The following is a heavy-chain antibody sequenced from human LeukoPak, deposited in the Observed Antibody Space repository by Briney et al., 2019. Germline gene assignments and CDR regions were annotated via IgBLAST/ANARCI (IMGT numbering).Heavy chain of an antibody. V-gene: IGHV3-30*02. Sequence: PGGSLRLSCAASGFTFSSYGMHWVRLAPGKGLEWVAFIRYDGSNKYYADSVKGRFTISRDNSKNTLYLQMNSLRAEDTAVYYCAKDLIAAAGAHNWFDPWGQGTLVTVSS. D-gene: IGHD6-13*01. CDR2: IRYDGSNK. J-gene: IGHJ5*02. CDR3: AKDLIAAAGAHNWFDP. CDR1: GFTFSSYG.